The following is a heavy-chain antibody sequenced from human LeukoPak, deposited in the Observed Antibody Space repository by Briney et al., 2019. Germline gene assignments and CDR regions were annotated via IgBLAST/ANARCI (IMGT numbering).Heavy chain of an antibody. J-gene: IGHJ4*02. V-gene: IGHV3-48*03. Sequence: PGGSLRLSCAASGFTFSSYEMNWVRQAPGKGLEWVSYISSGGGTIYYADSVKGRFTISRDNAKNSLYLQMNSLRAEDTAVYYCARDRRYSYGLGGDYWGQGTLVTVSS. CDR3: ARDRRYSYGLGGDY. CDR1: GFTFSSYE. D-gene: IGHD5-18*01. CDR2: ISSGGGTI.